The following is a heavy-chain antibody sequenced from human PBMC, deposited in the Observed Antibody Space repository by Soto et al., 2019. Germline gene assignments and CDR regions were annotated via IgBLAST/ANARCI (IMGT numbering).Heavy chain of an antibody. CDR2: ILPLRDIV. V-gene: IGHV1-69*02. D-gene: IGHD3-9*01. J-gene: IGHJ5*02. CDR3: ASRKDVLTGYYGT. Sequence: QVQLVQSGAEVKKPGSSVKVSCKTSGGTFRKYVFSWVRQAPGQGLEWMGRILPLRDIVNYAQRFQGRVTITADKSTSTAYMELSRLRSEDTAVYYCASRKDVLTGYYGTWGQGTLVTVSS. CDR1: GGTFRKYV.